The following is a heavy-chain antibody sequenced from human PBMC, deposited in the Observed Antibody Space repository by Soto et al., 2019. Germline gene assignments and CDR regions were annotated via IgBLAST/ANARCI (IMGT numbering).Heavy chain of an antibody. CDR2: IIPIFGTA. V-gene: IGHV1-69*01. J-gene: IGHJ4*02. Sequence: QVQLVQSGAEVKKPGSSVKVSCKASGDTFSSYAISWVRQAPGQGLEWMGGIIPIFGTANYAQKFQGRVKITEDECTSTAYMEVSRLRSEDTAVYYCASPSLRLTYYYDRSVHGPLDYWGQGTLVTVSS. CDR3: ASPSLRLTYYYDRSVHGPLDY. D-gene: IGHD3-22*01. CDR1: GDTFSSYA.